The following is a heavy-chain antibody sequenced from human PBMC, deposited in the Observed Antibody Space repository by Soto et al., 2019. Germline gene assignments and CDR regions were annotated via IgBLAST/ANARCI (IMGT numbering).Heavy chain of an antibody. D-gene: IGHD6-19*01. CDR3: ARGPGSSDWRFSYYYMDV. J-gene: IGHJ6*02. Sequence: QVQLVQSGAEVKKPGASVKVSCTFTSYDINWVQQATGQGLEWMGWMNPNSGNTRYAQKFQGRVTMTRNTSNFTVYMELSSLRSEDTSVYYCARGPGSSDWRFSYYYMDVWGQGTTVTVSS. V-gene: IGHV1-8*01. CDR2: MNPNSGNT. CDR1: FTSYD.